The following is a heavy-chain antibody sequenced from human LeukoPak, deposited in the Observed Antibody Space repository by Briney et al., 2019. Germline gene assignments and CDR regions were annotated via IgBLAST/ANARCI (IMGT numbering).Heavy chain of an antibody. CDR1: GFTFSSYA. J-gene: IGHJ4*02. D-gene: IGHD1-20*01. CDR3: ARDGPYNWNDGSYFDY. V-gene: IGHV3-30*04. CDR2: ISYDGSNK. Sequence: PGRSLRLSCAASGFTFSSYAMHWVRQAPGKGLERVAVISYDGSNKYYADPVKGRFTISRDNSKNTLYLQMNSLRAEDTAVYYCARDGPYNWNDGSYFDYWGQGTLVTVSS.